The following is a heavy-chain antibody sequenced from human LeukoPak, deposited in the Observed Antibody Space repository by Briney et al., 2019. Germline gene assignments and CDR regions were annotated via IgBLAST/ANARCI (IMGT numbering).Heavy chain of an antibody. D-gene: IGHD5-18*01. V-gene: IGHV4-59*08. CDR3: ARHVDTAMVPVWFDP. CDR2: FYYNGDT. CDR1: GASISSHS. J-gene: IGHJ5*02. Sequence: PSETLSLTCSVSGASISSHSWSWIRQPPGKGLEWIGYFYYNGDTSYNPSLKSRVTMTVDKSKNQFSLKLSSVTAADTAVYYCARHVDTAMVPVWFDPWGQGTLVTVSS.